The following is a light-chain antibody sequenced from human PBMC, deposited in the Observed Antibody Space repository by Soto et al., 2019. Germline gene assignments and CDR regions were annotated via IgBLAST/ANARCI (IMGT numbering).Light chain of an antibody. CDR2: GAS. Sequence: EIVLTQSPGTLSLSPGESTTLSCWARQSVGRNFLAWYQQKPGRAPRLLIHGASYRATGVPDRFSGSGSETDFTLTISRLEPEDFAVYYCHQYAASPLTFGGGTKVEIK. J-gene: IGKJ4*01. CDR1: QSVGRNF. CDR3: HQYAASPLT. V-gene: IGKV3-20*01.